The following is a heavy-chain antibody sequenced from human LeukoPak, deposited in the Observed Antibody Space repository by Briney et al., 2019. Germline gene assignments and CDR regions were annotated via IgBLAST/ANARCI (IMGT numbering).Heavy chain of an antibody. V-gene: IGHV3-15*01. J-gene: IGHJ4*02. D-gene: IGHD5-18*01. CDR1: GFTFSNAW. CDR2: IKSKTDGGTT. CDR3: TTDKAQLWLQIDY. Sequence: PGGSLRLSCAASGFTFSNAWMSWVRQAPGKGLEWVGRIKSKTDGGTTDYAAPVKGRFTISRDDSKNTLYLQMNSLKTEDTAVYYCTTDKAQLWLQIDYWGQGTLVTVSS.